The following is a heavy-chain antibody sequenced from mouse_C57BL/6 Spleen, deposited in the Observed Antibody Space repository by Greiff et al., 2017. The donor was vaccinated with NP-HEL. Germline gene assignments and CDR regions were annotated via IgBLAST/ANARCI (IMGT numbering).Heavy chain of an antibody. CDR1: GFSLTSYG. J-gene: IGHJ2*01. CDR2: IWRGGST. V-gene: IGHV2-5*01. Sequence: QVQLQQSGPGLVQPSQSLSITCTVSGFSLTSYGVHWVRQSPGKGLEWLGVIWRGGSTDYNAAFMSRLSITKDNSKSQVFFKMNSLQADDTDIYYCAKNGGESILYFDYWGQGTTLTVSS. CDR3: AKNGGESILYFDY. D-gene: IGHD1-3*01.